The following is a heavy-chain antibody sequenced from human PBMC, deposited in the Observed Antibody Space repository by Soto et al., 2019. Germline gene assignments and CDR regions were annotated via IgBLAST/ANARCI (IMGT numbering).Heavy chain of an antibody. Sequence: ASVKVSCKASGYTFASYASSWMRQAPGQGLEWMGWISAYNGNTNYAQKLQGRVTMTTDTSTSTAYMELRSLRSDDTAVYYCARDHKRYSSRPDRFDYWGQGTLVTVSS. CDR1: GYTFASYA. CDR2: ISAYNGNT. D-gene: IGHD6-13*01. CDR3: ARDHKRYSSRPDRFDY. J-gene: IGHJ4*02. V-gene: IGHV1-18*01.